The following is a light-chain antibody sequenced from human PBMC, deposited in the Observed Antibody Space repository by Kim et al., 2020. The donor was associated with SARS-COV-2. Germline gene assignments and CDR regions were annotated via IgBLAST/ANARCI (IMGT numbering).Light chain of an antibody. V-gene: IGKV1-17*01. CDR2: EAS. Sequence: ASVGDRVTITCQASQGIRNDLSWYQQKPGKAPKRLIYEASSLESGVPSRFSGSGSGTEFTLTISSLQPEDFATYYCLQHNSYPRTFGQGTKVDIK. J-gene: IGKJ1*01. CDR1: QGIRND. CDR3: LQHNSYPRT.